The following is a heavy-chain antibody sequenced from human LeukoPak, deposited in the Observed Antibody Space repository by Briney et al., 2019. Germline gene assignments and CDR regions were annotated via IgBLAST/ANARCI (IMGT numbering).Heavy chain of an antibody. CDR3: AKEQSGSLDY. J-gene: IGHJ4*02. D-gene: IGHD3-10*01. CDR1: GFTFSSYG. CDR2: IWYDGTIN. Sequence: PGGSLRLSCAASGFTFSSYGMHWVRQAPGKGLEWVAAIWYDGTINYSAGSVKGRFTISRDNSKNALYLQMNSLRAEDTAVYYCAKEQSGSLDYWGQGTLVTVSS. V-gene: IGHV3-33*06.